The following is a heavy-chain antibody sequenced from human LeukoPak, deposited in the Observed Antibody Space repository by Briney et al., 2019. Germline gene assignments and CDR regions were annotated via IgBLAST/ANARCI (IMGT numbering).Heavy chain of an antibody. J-gene: IGHJ4*02. CDR2: ISGSGVTT. D-gene: IGHD3/OR15-3a*01. Sequence: PGGSLRLSCVASGFTFSSNAMSWVRQAPGKGLEWVSAISGSGVTTYYADYVKGRFTISRDNSKHTLFLQMNSLRVEDTAVYYCAKDRTRSDFWGQGTLVTVSS. CDR3: AKDRTRSDF. CDR1: GFTFSSNA. V-gene: IGHV3-23*01.